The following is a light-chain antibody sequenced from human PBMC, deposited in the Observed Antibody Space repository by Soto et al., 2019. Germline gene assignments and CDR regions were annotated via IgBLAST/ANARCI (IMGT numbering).Light chain of an antibody. V-gene: IGKV1-27*01. J-gene: IGKJ3*01. CDR2: AAS. CDR3: QKYSSVPV. CDR1: QGFSNY. Sequence: DIQMTQSPSSLSASVGDGVTITCRASQGFSNYVAWYQLKPGKPPKLLIYAASTLQSGVPSRFSGSGSGTDFTLTINSLQPEDVATYSCQKYSSVPVFGPGTKVDIK.